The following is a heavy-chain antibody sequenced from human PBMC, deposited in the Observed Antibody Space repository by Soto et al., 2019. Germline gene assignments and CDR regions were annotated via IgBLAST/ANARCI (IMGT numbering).Heavy chain of an antibody. D-gene: IGHD2-8*01. CDR3: AGTNSYYMDV. CDR1: GASISSFY. CDR2: IYYSGST. V-gene: IGHV4-59*01. J-gene: IGHJ6*03. Sequence: SETLSLTCAVSGASISSFYWSWIRQPPGKGLEWIGYIYYSGSTNYNPSLKSRVTISVDTSKNQFSLKLSSVTAADTAVYYCAGTNSYYMDVWGKGTTVTVSS.